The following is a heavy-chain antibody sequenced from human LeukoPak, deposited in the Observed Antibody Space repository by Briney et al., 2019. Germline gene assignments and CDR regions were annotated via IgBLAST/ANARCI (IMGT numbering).Heavy chain of an antibody. CDR2: IKPDGSAT. J-gene: IGHJ5*02. Sequence: GGSLRLTCAASGFSFSNFWMSWVRQAPGKGLEWVANIKPDGSATNYVDSVKGRFTISRDNAKNSLDLQMNSLRAEDTAVYYCARGGGSSSWGQGSLVTVSS. CDR1: GFSFSNFW. V-gene: IGHV3-7*01. D-gene: IGHD6-6*01. CDR3: ARGGGSSS.